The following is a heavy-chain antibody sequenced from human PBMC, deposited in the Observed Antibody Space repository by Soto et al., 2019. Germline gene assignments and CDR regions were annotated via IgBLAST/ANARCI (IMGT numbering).Heavy chain of an antibody. CDR1: GFPFSSYL. CDR3: VGVSLTGS. V-gene: IGHV3-7*01. D-gene: IGHD3-9*01. Sequence: EVHLVDSGGGLVQPGGSLRLSCVASGFPFSSYLMSWVRQAPGKGLEWVANIKEDGSDKYYVDSVKGRFTSSRDNAKNSLYLQMNSLRVEDTAVYYCVGVSLTGSWGQGTLVAVSS. J-gene: IGHJ5*02. CDR2: IKEDGSDK.